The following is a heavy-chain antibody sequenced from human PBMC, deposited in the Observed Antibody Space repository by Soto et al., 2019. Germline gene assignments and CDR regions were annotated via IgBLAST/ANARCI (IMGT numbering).Heavy chain of an antibody. J-gene: IGHJ1*01. V-gene: IGHV1-69*01. Sequence: QVQLVQSGAEVKKPGSSVKVSCKASGGTFSSYAISWVRQAPGQGLEWMAGIIPIFGTANYAQKFQGRVTITADESTSTAYMELSSLRSEDTAVYYCARAHSSSWTRTFAEYFQHWGQGTLVTVSS. CDR2: IIPIFGTA. CDR3: ARAHSSSWTRTFAEYFQH. CDR1: GGTFSSYA. D-gene: IGHD6-13*01.